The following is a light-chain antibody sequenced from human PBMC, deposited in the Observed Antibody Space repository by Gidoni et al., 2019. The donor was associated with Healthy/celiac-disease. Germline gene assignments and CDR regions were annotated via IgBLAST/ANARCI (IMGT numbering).Light chain of an antibody. CDR3: QQYYSTPRT. J-gene: IGKJ1*01. V-gene: IGKV4-1*01. Sequence: IVMTQSPDSLAVSLGERATINCKSSQSVLYSSNNKNYLAWYQQKPGQPPKLLIYWASTRESGVPDRFSGSGSGTDFTLTISSLQAEDVAVYYCQQYYSTPRTFXQXTKVEIK. CDR1: QSVLYSSNNKNY. CDR2: WAS.